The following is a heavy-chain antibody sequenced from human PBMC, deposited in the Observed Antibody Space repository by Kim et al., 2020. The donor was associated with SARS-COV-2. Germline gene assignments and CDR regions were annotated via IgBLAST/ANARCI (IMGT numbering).Heavy chain of an antibody. D-gene: IGHD2-2*01. J-gene: IGHJ5*02. Sequence: QAFQERLTISRDTSATTGFMELNSLTSEDTAIYYCARGVPAAVFWFDPWGQGTLVTVSS. CDR3: ARGVPAAVFWFDP. V-gene: IGHV1-3*01.